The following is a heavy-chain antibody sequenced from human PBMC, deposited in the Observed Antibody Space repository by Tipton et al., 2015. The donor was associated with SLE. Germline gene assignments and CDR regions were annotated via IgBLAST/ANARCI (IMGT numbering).Heavy chain of an antibody. J-gene: IGHJ3*02. Sequence: TLSLTCTVSGGSISSYYWSWIRQPAEKGLEWIGHVYTSGSTNYNPSLRSRLTMSVDTSKNQFSLKLSSVTAADTAVYYCARHPKIAAPGTSAFDIWGQGTMVTVPS. CDR2: VYTSGST. CDR1: GGSISSYY. D-gene: IGHD6-13*01. CDR3: ARHPKIAAPGTSAFDI. V-gene: IGHV4-4*07.